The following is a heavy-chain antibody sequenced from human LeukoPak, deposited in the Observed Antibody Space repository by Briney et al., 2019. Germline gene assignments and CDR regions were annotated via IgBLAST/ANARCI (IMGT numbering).Heavy chain of an antibody. CDR2: IYPGDSDT. J-gene: IGHJ4*02. V-gene: IGHV5-51*01. Sequence: GESLMLSCKGSGYSFTSYWMGWTRPMPGKGLEWMGIIYPGDSDTRYRTSFQGLVTSSAAKSISTAYLQWSSLKASDTAMYYCARRLDYDFWSGRLYYFDYWGQGTLVTVSS. D-gene: IGHD3-3*01. CDR3: ARRLDYDFWSGRLYYFDY. CDR1: GYSFTSYW.